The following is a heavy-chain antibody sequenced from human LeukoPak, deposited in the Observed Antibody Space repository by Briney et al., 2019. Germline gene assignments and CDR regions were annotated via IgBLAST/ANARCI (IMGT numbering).Heavy chain of an antibody. J-gene: IGHJ4*02. CDR3: AGSRWLQFGFNY. CDR1: GGSFSGYY. CDR2: INHSGST. Sequence: SETLSLTCAVYGGSFSGYYWSRIRQPPGKGLEWIGEINHSGSTNYNPSLKSRVTISVDTSKNQFSLKLSSVTAADTAVYYCAGSRWLQFGFNYWGQGTLVTVSS. D-gene: IGHD5-24*01. V-gene: IGHV4-34*01.